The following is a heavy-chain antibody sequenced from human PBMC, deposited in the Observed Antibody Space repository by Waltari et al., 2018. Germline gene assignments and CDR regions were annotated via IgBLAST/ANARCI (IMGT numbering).Heavy chain of an antibody. CDR2: ISAKSSYI. J-gene: IGHJ4*02. CDR1: GFTFSDYT. Sequence: EVQLVESGGGLVKPGGSLRLSCAASGFTFSDYTMNWVRRAPGKGLEWVSSISAKSSYIYHADSVKGRFTISRDNAKNSLYLQMNILRAEDTAVYYCASDQRNYYGSGTYYNIPFDNWGQGTLVTVSS. CDR3: ASDQRNYYGSGTYYNIPFDN. V-gene: IGHV3-21*01. D-gene: IGHD3-10*01.